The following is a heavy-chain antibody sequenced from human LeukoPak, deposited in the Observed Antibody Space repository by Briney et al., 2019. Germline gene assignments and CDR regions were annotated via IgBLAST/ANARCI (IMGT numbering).Heavy chain of an antibody. V-gene: IGHV3-48*03. Sequence: GGSLRLSCAASGFTFSSYEMNWVRQAPGEGLEWVSYISSSGSTIYYADSVKGRFTISRDNAKNSLYLQMNSLRAEDTAVYYCARVPSSGWYCDYWGQGTLVTVSS. CDR1: GFTFSSYE. CDR3: ARVPSSGWYCDY. CDR2: ISSSGSTI. J-gene: IGHJ4*02. D-gene: IGHD6-19*01.